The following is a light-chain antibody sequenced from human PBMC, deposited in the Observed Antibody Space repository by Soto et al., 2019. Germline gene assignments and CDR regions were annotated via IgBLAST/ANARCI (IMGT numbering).Light chain of an antibody. V-gene: IGLV3-1*01. CDR3: QAWDSSTVV. Sequence: SYELTQPPSVSVSPGQTANITCSGDKLGDKYACWYQQRPGQSPVLVIYQDRKRPAGIPERIAGSNSGNTATLTISGTQAMDEADYYCQAWDSSTVVFGGGTKLTVL. CDR1: KLGDKY. J-gene: IGLJ2*01. CDR2: QDR.